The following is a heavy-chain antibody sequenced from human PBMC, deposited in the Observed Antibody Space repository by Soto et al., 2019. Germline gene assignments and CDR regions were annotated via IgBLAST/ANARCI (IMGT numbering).Heavy chain of an antibody. Sequence: GGSLRLSCVGSGFTFSSHIMHWVRQAPGKGLEWVASISFDGRNKYDADSVKGRFTTSRDNSKNTLYLQMNSLRAEDTAVYYCARGRYDFWSGYYTLDDWGKGTMVTVS. CDR1: GFTFSSHI. V-gene: IGHV3-30*04. CDR3: ARGRYDFWSGYYTLDD. CDR2: ISFDGRNK. D-gene: IGHD3-3*01. J-gene: IGHJ4*02.